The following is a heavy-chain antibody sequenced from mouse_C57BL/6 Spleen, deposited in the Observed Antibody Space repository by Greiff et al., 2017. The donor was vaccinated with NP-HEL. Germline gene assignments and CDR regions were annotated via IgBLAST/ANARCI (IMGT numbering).Heavy chain of an antibody. Sequence: QVQLQQSGPELVKPGASVKISCKASGYAFSSSWMNWVKQRPGKGLEWIGRIYPGDGDTNYNGKFKGKATLTADKSSSTAYMQLSSLTSEDSAVYFCARSYGNSFYAMDYWGQGTSVTVSS. CDR2: IYPGDGDT. J-gene: IGHJ4*01. CDR1: GYAFSSSW. V-gene: IGHV1-82*01. D-gene: IGHD2-1*01. CDR3: ARSYGNSFYAMDY.